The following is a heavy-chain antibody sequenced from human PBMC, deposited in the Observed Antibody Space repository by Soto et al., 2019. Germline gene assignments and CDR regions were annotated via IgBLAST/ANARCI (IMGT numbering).Heavy chain of an antibody. V-gene: IGHV4-30-2*01. CDR1: GGSLSGATYS. CDR2: IFPSGTT. CDR3: ARSREFDY. J-gene: IGHJ4*02. Sequence: SETPSLTCGVSGGSLSGATYSWNWIRQPPGKGLEWIGYIFPSGTTYYNPSLKSRVTISIDVSKNQFSLSLRSLTAADTAVYYCARSREFDYWSQGTLVTVSS.